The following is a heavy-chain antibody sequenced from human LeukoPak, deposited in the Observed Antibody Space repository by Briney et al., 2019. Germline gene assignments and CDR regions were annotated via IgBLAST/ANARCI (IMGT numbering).Heavy chain of an antibody. CDR2: VYYSGST. V-gene: IGHV4-59*01. CDR3: ARGGVAVAGSPAADYYYYMDV. Sequence: PSETLSLTCTVSGVSISPNYWSWIRQPPGKGLEWNGYVYYSGSTNYNPSLKSRVTISVDASKKQFSLRLKSVTAADTAVYYCARGGVAVAGSPAADYYYYMDVWGKGTTVTVSS. CDR1: GVSISPNY. D-gene: IGHD6-19*01. J-gene: IGHJ6*03.